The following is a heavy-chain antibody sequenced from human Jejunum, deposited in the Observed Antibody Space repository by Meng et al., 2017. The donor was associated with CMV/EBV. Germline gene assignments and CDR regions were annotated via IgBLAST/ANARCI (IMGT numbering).Heavy chain of an antibody. J-gene: IGHJ4*02. Sequence: QVQLQEAGPGRVNPSQPLPLPCTVSGGSVSSGGYYWTWIRQHPGKGLEWFRHIYYSGSTFYNPSLKRRVIISIDTSKNQFSLNLRSVTAADTAVYYCARVSSGWDYFDYWGQGTLVTVSS. D-gene: IGHD6-19*01. CDR1: GGSVSSGGYY. CDR2: IYYSGST. V-gene: IGHV4-31*03. CDR3: ARVSSGWDYFDY.